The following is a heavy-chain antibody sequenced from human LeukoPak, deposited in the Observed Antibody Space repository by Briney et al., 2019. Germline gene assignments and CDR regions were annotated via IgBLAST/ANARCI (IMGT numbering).Heavy chain of an antibody. CDR3: ARGFEARAEVWFGELEPIYYYYGMDV. CDR1: GGSFSGYY. Sequence: SETLSLTCAVYGGSFSGYYWSWIRQPPGKGLEWIGEINHSGSTNYNPSLKSRVTISVDTSKNQFSLKLSSVTAADTAVYYCARGFEARAEVWFGELEPIYYYYGMDVWGQGTTVTVSS. D-gene: IGHD3-10*01. V-gene: IGHV4-34*01. CDR2: INHSGST. J-gene: IGHJ6*02.